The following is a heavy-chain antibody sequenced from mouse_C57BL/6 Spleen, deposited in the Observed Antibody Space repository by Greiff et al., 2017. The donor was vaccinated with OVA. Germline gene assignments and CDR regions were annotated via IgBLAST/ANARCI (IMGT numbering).Heavy chain of an antibody. D-gene: IGHD4-1*01. CDR1: GYTFTSYT. CDR3: ARWDPTGNYFDD. V-gene: IGHV1-4*01. CDR2: INPSSGYT. Sequence: QVQLQQSGAELARPGASVKMSCKASGYTFTSYTMHWVKQRPGQGLEWIGYINPSSGYTKYNQKFKDKATLTADKSSSTAYMQLRSLTSEDSAVYYCARWDPTGNYFDDWSQGTTRTVSP. J-gene: IGHJ2*01.